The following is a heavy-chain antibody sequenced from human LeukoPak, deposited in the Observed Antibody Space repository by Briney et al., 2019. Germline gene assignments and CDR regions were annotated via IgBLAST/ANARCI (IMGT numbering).Heavy chain of an antibody. J-gene: IGHJ4*02. D-gene: IGHD1-20*01. CDR2: ISYDGSNK. CDR1: GFTFSSYG. V-gene: IGHV3-30*03. Sequence: GGSLRLSCAASGFTFSSYGMHWVRQAPGKGLEWVAVISYDGSNKYYADSVKGRFTISRDNSKNTLYLQMNSLRAEDTAVYYCVRDHNWAFDFWGQGTLVTVSS. CDR3: VRDHNWAFDF.